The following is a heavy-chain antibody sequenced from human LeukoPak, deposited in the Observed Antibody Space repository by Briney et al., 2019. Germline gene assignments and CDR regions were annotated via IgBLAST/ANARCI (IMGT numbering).Heavy chain of an antibody. D-gene: IGHD6-19*01. Sequence: GASLRLSCAASGFTFNKDGMSWVRQAPGKGLEWVSTVNENGAETHYADSVKGRFTISRDNSKNTVLLQVNSLRADDTALYYCTKGDGGWYPIDYWGQGTLVIVSS. J-gene: IGHJ4*02. CDR2: VNENGAET. V-gene: IGHV3-23*01. CDR1: GFTFNKDG. CDR3: TKGDGGWYPIDY.